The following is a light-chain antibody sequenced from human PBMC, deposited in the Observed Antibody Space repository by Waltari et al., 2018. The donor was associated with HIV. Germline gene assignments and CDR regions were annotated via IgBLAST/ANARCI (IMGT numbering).Light chain of an antibody. J-gene: IGLJ2*01. CDR3: AAWDDSLSGVV. V-gene: IGLV1-47*01. Sequence: QSALTQPPSASGPPRPRVTIPCPGSSSNIGSNYVSWYQQLPGTAPNLLIYWNKRRPSGVPDRFSGAKSGTSAALAISGLRSEDEADYYCAAWDDSLSGVVFGGGIKLTVL. CDR1: SSNIGSNY. CDR2: WNK.